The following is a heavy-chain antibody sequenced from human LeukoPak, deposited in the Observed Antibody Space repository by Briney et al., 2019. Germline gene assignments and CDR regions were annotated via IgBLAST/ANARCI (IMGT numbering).Heavy chain of an antibody. V-gene: IGHV1-69*13. Sequence: GASVKVSCKASGGTFSSYAISWVRQAPGQGLGWMGGIIPIFGTANYAQKFQGRVTITADESTSTAYMELSSLRSEDTAVYYCATTPPRAAGIPCRWFDPWGQGTLVTVSS. CDR3: ATTPPRAAGIPCRWFDP. CDR2: IIPIFGTA. J-gene: IGHJ5*02. CDR1: GGTFSSYA. D-gene: IGHD6-13*01.